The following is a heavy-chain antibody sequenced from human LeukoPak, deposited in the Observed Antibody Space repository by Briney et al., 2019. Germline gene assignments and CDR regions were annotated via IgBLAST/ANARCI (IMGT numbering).Heavy chain of an antibody. J-gene: IGHJ4*02. D-gene: IGHD4-17*01. CDR3: AGGGDYGALD. CDR2: IYYSGST. CDR1: GGSISSYY. Sequence: SETLSLTCTVSGGSISSYYWSWIRQPPGKGLEWIGYIYYSGSTNYNPSLKSRVTISVDTSKNQFSLKLSSVTAADTAVYYCAGGGDYGALDWGQGTLVTVSS. V-gene: IGHV4-59*01.